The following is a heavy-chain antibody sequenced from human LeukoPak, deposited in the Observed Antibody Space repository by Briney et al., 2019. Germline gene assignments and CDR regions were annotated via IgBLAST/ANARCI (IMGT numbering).Heavy chain of an antibody. J-gene: IGHJ4*02. V-gene: IGHV3-23*01. CDR2: ISGSGDGT. CDR1: GFIFSSYA. Sequence: GGSLRLSCAASGFIFSSYAMNWGRQAPGKGLEWVSAISGSGDGTYYADSVKGRFTVSRDNSKNTLYLQMNNLRAEDSAVYYCAKGVGGYCSSTYCRAYDNWGQGTLVTVSS. D-gene: IGHD2-2*01. CDR3: AKGVGGYCSSTYCRAYDN.